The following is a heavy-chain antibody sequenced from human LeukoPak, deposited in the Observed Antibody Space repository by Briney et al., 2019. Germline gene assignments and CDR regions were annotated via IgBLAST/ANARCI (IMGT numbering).Heavy chain of an antibody. CDR3: RAATRYLNYYYDY. CDR2: ISSDGANK. Sequence: PGGSLRLSCAASRFTFSIFGMHWVRQAPGKGLEWVAVISSDGANKYYADSVSGRFTISRDNSKDTLCLQMSSLRIEDTAVYYCRAATRYLNYYYDYWGQGTLVTVSS. J-gene: IGHJ4*02. CDR1: RFTFSIFG. V-gene: IGHV3-30*03. D-gene: IGHD3-22*01.